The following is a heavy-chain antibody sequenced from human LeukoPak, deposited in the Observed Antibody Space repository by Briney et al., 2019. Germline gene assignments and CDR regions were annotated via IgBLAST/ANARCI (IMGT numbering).Heavy chain of an antibody. CDR2: IYYSGST. CDR3: ARDQVAGTGFDY. CDR1: GGSISSYY. J-gene: IGHJ4*02. D-gene: IGHD6-19*01. Sequence: SETLSLTCTVFGGSISSYYWSWIRQPPGKGLEWIGYIYYSGSTNYNPSLKSRVTISVDTSKNQFSLKLSSVTAADTAVYYCARDQVAGTGFDYWGQGTLVTVSS. V-gene: IGHV4-59*01.